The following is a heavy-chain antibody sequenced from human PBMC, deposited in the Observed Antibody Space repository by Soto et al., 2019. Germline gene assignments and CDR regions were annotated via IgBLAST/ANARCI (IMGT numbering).Heavy chain of an antibody. CDR1: GDSISSASYF. J-gene: IGHJ4*02. CDR3: AREGGESSDGLYYFDS. Sequence: SETLSLTCTVSGDSISSASYFWGWIRQPPGKGLEWIGSVYFVGNSYYNPSLKSRVSISVDTSKNQFSLKLSSVTAADTAVYFCAREGGESSDGLYYFDSWGQGSLVTAPQ. D-gene: IGHD3-16*01. V-gene: IGHV4-39*07. CDR2: VYFVGNS.